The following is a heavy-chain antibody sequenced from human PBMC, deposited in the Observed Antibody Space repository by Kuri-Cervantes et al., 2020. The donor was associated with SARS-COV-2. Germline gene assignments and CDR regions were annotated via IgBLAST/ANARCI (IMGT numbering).Heavy chain of an antibody. J-gene: IGHJ4*02. Sequence: GESLKISCAASGFTFSSYSMNWVRQAPGKGLEWVSSISSSSSYIYYADSVKGRFTISRDNAKNSLYLQMNSLRAEDTAVYYCAARAVGIAAAGTKVDYWGQGTLVTVSS. CDR2: ISSSSSYI. D-gene: IGHD6-13*01. CDR3: AARAVGIAAAGTKVDY. V-gene: IGHV3-21*01. CDR1: GFTFSSYS.